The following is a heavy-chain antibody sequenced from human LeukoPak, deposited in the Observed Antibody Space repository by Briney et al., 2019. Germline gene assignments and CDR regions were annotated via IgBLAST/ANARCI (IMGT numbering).Heavy chain of an antibody. CDR3: AREGSLGSSWYFAY. J-gene: IGHJ4*02. CDR1: GGSISSYY. V-gene: IGHV4-59*08. D-gene: IGHD6-13*01. CDR2: IYYSGST. Sequence: PSETLSLTCTVSGGSISSYYWSWIRQPPGKGLEWIGYIYYSGSTNYNPSLKSRVTISVDTSKNQFFLKLSSVTAADTAVYYCAREGSLGSSWYFAYWGQGTLVTVSS.